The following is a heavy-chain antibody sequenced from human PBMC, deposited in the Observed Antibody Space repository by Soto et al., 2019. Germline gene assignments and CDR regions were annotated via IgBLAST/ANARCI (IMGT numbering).Heavy chain of an antibody. D-gene: IGHD3-22*01. Sequence: QVQLQESGPGLVKPSQTLSHTCTVSGGSISSGGYYWRWIRQHPGKGLEWSGYIYYSGSTYYNPSLKSRVTISVDTSKNQFSLKLSSVTAADTAVYYCAMGGDYYDSSGYPQGFDYWGQGTLVTVSS. J-gene: IGHJ4*02. CDR3: AMGGDYYDSSGYPQGFDY. CDR1: GGSISSGGYY. CDR2: IYYSGST. V-gene: IGHV4-31*03.